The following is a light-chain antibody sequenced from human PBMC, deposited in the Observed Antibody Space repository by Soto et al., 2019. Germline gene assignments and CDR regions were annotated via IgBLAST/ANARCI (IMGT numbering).Light chain of an antibody. CDR3: SSYRSGSTPWV. V-gene: IGLV2-14*01. Sequence: QSALTQPASVSGSPGQSITISCTGTSSDVGGYNYVSWYQQHPGKAPKLMIYEVSNRPSGVSIRFSGSKSGNTASLTISGLQAEDEGNYYCSSYRSGSTPWVFGGGTKGTVL. CDR1: SSDVGGYNY. CDR2: EVS. J-gene: IGLJ3*02.